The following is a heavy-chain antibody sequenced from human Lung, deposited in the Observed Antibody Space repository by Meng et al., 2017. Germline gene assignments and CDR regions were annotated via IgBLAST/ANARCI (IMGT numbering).Heavy chain of an antibody. CDR2: ISYDGSNQ. D-gene: IGHD4-17*01. V-gene: IGHV3-30*01. J-gene: IGHJ4*02. CDR1: GFTFSRNA. CDR3: ARNNYGDYYFDY. Sequence: VQLGGCGGGLVQPGRSLRLPWAASGFTFSRNAMHWVRQAPGKGLEWVAAISYDGSNQHYADSVKGRFTISRDNSENTLYLQMNSLRAEDTAVYYCARNNYGDYYFDYWGQGTLVTVSS.